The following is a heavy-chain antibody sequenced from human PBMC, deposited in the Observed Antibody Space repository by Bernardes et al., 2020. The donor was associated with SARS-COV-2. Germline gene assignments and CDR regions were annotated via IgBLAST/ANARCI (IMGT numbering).Heavy chain of an antibody. V-gene: IGHV3-23*01. CDR2: ISGSGGST. Sequence: GSLRLSCAASGFTFSSYAMSWVRQAPGKGLEWVSAISGSGGSTYYADSVKGRFTISRDNSKNTLYLQMNSLRAEDTAVYYCAKVLTPDQDYSKQLDAFDIWGQGTMVTVSS. J-gene: IGHJ3*02. CDR1: GFTFSSYA. CDR3: AKVLTPDQDYSKQLDAFDI. D-gene: IGHD4-4*01.